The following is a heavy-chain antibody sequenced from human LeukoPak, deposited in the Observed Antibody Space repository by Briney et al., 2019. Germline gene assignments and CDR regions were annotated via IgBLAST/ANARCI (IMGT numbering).Heavy chain of an antibody. CDR3: VKRTTDYYYYDY. CDR2: ISSDGDST. Sequence: GGSLRLSCSASGFTFSTYPMHWVRQAPGRGPEYVSSISSDGDSTYYADSVKGRFTISRDNSKNTLYLQTSSLRAEDTAVYYCVKRTTDYYYYDYWGRGTLVTVSS. J-gene: IGHJ4*02. D-gene: IGHD3-9*01. V-gene: IGHV3-64D*06. CDR1: GFTFSTYP.